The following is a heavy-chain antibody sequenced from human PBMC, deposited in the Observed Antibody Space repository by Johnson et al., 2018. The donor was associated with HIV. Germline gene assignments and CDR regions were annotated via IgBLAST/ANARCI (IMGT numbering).Heavy chain of an antibody. CDR3: ARDPSRSPGAFDI. CDR2: ILNDGTNQ. CDR1: GFNFNIYG. V-gene: IGHV3-30*19. Sequence: QVQLVESGGGVVQPGGSLRLSCAASGFNFNIYGMHWVRQSPGRGLEWVAVILNDGTNQFYADSVKGRFTISRDNSKNTLYLEMYSLRVEDTAVYYCARDPSRSPGAFDIWGQGTMVTVSS. J-gene: IGHJ3*02.